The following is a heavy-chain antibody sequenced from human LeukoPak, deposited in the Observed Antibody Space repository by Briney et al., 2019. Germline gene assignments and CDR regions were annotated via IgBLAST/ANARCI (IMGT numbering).Heavy chain of an antibody. CDR2: IYTSGST. Sequence: SQTLSLTCTVSGGSISSGSYYWRWLRQPAGKGLEWIGRIYTSGSTNYNPSLKSRVTISVDTSKNQFSLKLSSVTAADTAVYYCARGTMAPYYYYYMDVWGKGTTVTVSS. V-gene: IGHV4-61*02. J-gene: IGHJ6*03. CDR1: GGSISSGSYY. CDR3: ARGTMAPYYYYYMDV. D-gene: IGHD3-10*01.